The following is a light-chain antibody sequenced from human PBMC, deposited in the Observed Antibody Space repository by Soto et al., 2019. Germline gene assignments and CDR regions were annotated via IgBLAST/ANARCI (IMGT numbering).Light chain of an antibody. CDR3: QQYNNWPRT. CDR1: QSVSHT. CDR2: GAS. Sequence: EIVMTQSPATLSLSPGERATLCCRASQSVSHTLAWYQQKPGQAPRLLIYGASTRATGIPARFSGSGSGTEFTLTISSLQSEDFAVYYCQQYNNWPRTFGQGTKVDI. J-gene: IGKJ1*01. V-gene: IGKV3-15*01.